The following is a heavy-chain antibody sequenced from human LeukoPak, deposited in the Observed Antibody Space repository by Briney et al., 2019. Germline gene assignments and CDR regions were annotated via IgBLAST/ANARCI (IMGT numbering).Heavy chain of an antibody. CDR1: GYTFTSYG. J-gene: IGHJ5*02. CDR2: ISAYNGNT. D-gene: IGHD3-3*01. Sequence: GASVKVSCKASGYTFTSYGISWVRQAPGQGLEWMGWISAYNGNTNYAQKLQGRVTMTTDTSTSTAYMELRSLRSDDTAVYYCARDAILDYDFWSGNYPGVRFDPWGQGTLVTVSS. V-gene: IGHV1-18*01. CDR3: ARDAILDYDFWSGNYPGVRFDP.